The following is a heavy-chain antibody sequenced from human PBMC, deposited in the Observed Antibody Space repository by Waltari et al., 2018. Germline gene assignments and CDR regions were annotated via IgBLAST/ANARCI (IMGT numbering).Heavy chain of an antibody. V-gene: IGHV1-2*04. CDR2: ISPKNGDT. J-gene: IGHJ6*02. CDR3: ARGGYSYGYGMDV. CDR1: GYSFSDHH. Sequence: QVQLVQSGAEVKNLGASVRVSCQASGYSFSDHHMHWVRQAPGQGHEWGGWISPKNGDTNYAQRFQGWVTMTSDSSISTAYMELNRLRSDDTAVYYCARGGYSYGYGMDVWGQGTTVIVSS. D-gene: IGHD5-12*01.